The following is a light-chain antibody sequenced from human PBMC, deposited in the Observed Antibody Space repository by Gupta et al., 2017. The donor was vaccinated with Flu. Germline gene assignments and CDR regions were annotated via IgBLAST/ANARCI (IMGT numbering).Light chain of an antibody. CDR2: SAS. CDR1: QNIITN. CDR3: EQYNNWPPS. J-gene: IGKJ2*01. V-gene: IGKV3-15*01. Sequence: GERATLSCRASQNIITNLAWYQQIPGQAPRLLIYSASTRVTGIPARFSGGGSGTEFTLTISSLQSEDFAVYYCEQYNNWPPSFGQGTKLEIK.